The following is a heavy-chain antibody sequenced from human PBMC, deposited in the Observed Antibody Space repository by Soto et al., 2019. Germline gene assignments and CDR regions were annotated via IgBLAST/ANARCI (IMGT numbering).Heavy chain of an antibody. V-gene: IGHV1-46*01. CDR1: GYTFTSYY. D-gene: IGHD6-13*01. CDR3: ARDPTGIVAPPSPTYGMDG. J-gene: IGHJ6*02. Sequence: QVQLVQSGAEVKKPGASVKVSCKASGYTFTSYYMHWVRQAPGQGLEWMGIINPSGGTTNYAPKFQVRVTMTRDTSTSTVYMELSSLRSEDTAVYHCARDPTGIVAPPSPTYGMDGWGQGTTVTVSS. CDR2: INPSGGTT.